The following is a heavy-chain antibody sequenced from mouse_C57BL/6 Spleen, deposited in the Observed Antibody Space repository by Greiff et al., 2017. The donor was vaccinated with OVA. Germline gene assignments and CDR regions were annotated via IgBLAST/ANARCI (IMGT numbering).Heavy chain of an antibody. Sequence: VQLQQSGPELVKPGASVKIPCKASGYTFTDYNMDWVKQSHGTSLEWIGDINPNNGGTIYNQKFKGKATLTVDKSSSTAYMELRSLTSEDTAVYYCARDYYDYDDWYFDVWGTGTTVTVSS. CDR3: ARDYYDYDDWYFDV. V-gene: IGHV1-18*01. J-gene: IGHJ1*03. CDR2: INPNNGGT. CDR1: GYTFTDYN. D-gene: IGHD2-4*01.